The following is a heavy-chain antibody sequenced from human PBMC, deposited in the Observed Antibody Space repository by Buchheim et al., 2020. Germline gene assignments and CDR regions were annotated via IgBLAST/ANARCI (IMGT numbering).Heavy chain of an antibody. CDR1: GFTFSSYW. CDR3: ARGNVGYSGYETPQGY. V-gene: IGHV3-7*01. Sequence: EVQLVESGGGLVQPGGSLRLSCAASGFTFSSYWMSWVRQAPGKGLEWVANIKQDGSEKYYVDSVKGRFTISREKAKNSLYLQMNSLRAEETAVYYCARGNVGYSGYETPQGYWGQGTL. CDR2: IKQDGSEK. J-gene: IGHJ4*02. D-gene: IGHD5-12*01.